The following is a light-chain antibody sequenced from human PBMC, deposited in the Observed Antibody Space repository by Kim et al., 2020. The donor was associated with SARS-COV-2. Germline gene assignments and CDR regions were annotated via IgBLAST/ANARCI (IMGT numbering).Light chain of an antibody. CDR3: QVWDITSDHVV. Sequence: PGNTARITCGGNNIVSKSVHWYQQKPGQAPVLVIYYVSDRPSGIPERFSGSTSGNTATLTISRVEAGDEADYYCQVWDITSDHVVFGGGTQLTVL. J-gene: IGLJ2*01. V-gene: IGLV3-21*04. CDR2: YVS. CDR1: NIVSKS.